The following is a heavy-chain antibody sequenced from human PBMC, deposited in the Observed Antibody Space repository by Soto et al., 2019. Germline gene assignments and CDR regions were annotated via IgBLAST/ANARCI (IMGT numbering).Heavy chain of an antibody. D-gene: IGHD3-22*01. CDR1: GFTFSGYA. V-gene: IGHV3-23*01. J-gene: IGHJ4*02. Sequence: GGSLRLSCAASGFTFSGYAMSWVRQAPGKGLEWVSAISGSGVSTYYADSVRGRFTISRDNSKNTLYLQMHSLRAEDTAVYYCAKSAVAVKIDFDYWGQGTLVTVSS. CDR2: ISGSGVST. CDR3: AKSAVAVKIDFDY.